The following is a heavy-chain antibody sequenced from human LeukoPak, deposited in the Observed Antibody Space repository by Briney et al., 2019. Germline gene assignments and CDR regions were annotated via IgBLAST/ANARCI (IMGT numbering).Heavy chain of an antibody. CDR1: GFTFSSYA. CDR3: AKDPYYDFWSGYYQYYFDY. CDR2: ISGSGGST. D-gene: IGHD3-3*01. Sequence: GGSLRLSCAASGFTFSSYAMSWVRQAPGKGLEWVSAISGSGGSTYYADSVKGRFTISRDNSKNTLYLQMNSLRAEDTAVYYCAKDPYYDFWSGYYQYYFDYLGQGTLVTVSS. J-gene: IGHJ4*02. V-gene: IGHV3-23*01.